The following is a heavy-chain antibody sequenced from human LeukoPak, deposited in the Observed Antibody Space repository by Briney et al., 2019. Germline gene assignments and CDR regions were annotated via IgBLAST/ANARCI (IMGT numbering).Heavy chain of an antibody. J-gene: IGHJ4*02. Sequence: SETLSLTCTVSGGSISSSSYYWGWIRQPPGKGLEWIGEINHSGSTNYNPSLKSRVTISVDTSKNQFSLKLGSVTAADTAVYYCAIRGLTGSETYFDYWGQGTLVTVSS. CDR3: AIRGLTGSETYFDY. CDR2: INHSGST. CDR1: GGSISSSSYY. D-gene: IGHD1-20*01. V-gene: IGHV4-39*07.